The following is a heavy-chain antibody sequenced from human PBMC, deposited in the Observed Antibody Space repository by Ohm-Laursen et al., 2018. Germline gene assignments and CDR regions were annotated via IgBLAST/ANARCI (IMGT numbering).Heavy chain of an antibody. CDR1: GFTFSSYE. V-gene: IGHV3-23*01. D-gene: IGHD1-26*01. J-gene: IGHJ3*02. CDR2: ISGNGGTT. CDR3: AKDRGRATTPIDAFDI. Sequence: SLRLSCTASGFTFSSYEMNWVRQAPGKGLKWVSAISGNGGTTYYADSVKGRFTISRDNSKNTLYLQMSSLRVEDTAIYYCAKDRGRATTPIDAFDIWGQGTMVTVSS.